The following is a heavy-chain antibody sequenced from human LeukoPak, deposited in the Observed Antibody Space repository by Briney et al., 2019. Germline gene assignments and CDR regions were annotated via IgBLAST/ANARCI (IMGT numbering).Heavy chain of an antibody. CDR3: TRGASRDGYNESPLCRY. CDR1: GFTFGDYA. V-gene: IGHV3-49*03. J-gene: IGHJ4*02. Sequence: GRSLRLSCTASGFTFGDYAMSWFRQAPGKGLEWVGFIRSKAYGGATEYAASVKGRFTISRDDSKSIAYLQMNSLKTEDTAVYYCTRGASRDGYNESPLCRYWGQGTLVTVSS. CDR2: IRSKAYGGAT. D-gene: IGHD5-24*01.